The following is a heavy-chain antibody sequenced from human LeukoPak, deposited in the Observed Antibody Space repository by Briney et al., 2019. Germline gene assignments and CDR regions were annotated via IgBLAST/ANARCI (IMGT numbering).Heavy chain of an antibody. CDR1: GFTFNNAW. Sequence: AGGSLRLSCAASGFTFNNAWMSWVRQAPGKGLEWVANIKQDGSEKYYVDSVKGRFTISRDNAKNSLYLQMNSLRAEDTAVYHCARVGGSYYCYFDLWGRGTLVTVSS. CDR2: IKQDGSEK. D-gene: IGHD1-26*01. V-gene: IGHV3-7*03. J-gene: IGHJ2*01. CDR3: ARVGGSYYCYFDL.